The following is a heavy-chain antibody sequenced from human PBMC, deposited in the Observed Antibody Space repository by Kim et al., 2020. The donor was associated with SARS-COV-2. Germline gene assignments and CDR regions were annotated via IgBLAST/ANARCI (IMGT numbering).Heavy chain of an antibody. CDR3: AREYYYDSSGYYYGMDV. J-gene: IGHJ6*02. CDR1: GGSISSGGYY. Sequence: SETLSLTCTVSGGSISSGGYYWSWIRQHPGKGLEWIGYIYYSGSTYYNPSLKSRVTISVDTSKNQFSLKLSSVTAADTAVYYCAREYYYDSSGYYYGMDVWGQGTTVTVSS. CDR2: IYYSGST. V-gene: IGHV4-31*03. D-gene: IGHD3-22*01.